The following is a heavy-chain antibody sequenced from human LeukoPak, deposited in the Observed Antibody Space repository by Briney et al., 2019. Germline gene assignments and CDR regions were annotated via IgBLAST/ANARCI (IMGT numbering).Heavy chain of an antibody. CDR3: ARGQGATAPQVGKNWFDP. Sequence: SETLSLTCAVYGGPFSGYYWSWIRQPPGKGLEWIGEINHSGSTNYNPSLKSRVTISVDTSKNQFSLKLISVTAADTAVYYCARGQGATAPQVGKNWFDPWGQGTRVIVSS. J-gene: IGHJ5*02. CDR1: GGPFSGYY. CDR2: INHSGST. V-gene: IGHV4-34*01. D-gene: IGHD1-26*01.